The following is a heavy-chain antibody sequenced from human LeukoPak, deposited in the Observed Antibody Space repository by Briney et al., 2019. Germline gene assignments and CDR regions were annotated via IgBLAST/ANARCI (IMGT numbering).Heavy chain of an antibody. V-gene: IGHV3-21*01. CDR3: AKVGTGNHQYGSGDFDS. CDR2: ISFEGDYM. Sequence: PGGSLRLSCITSGFSFSTNAVDWVRQAPGGGRQGVAAISFEGDYMFYADSVKGRFTISRDNAKKSVYLQMNSLRVEDTAVYYCAKVGTGNHQYGSGDFDSWGQGTLVTVSA. CDR1: GFSFSTNA. D-gene: IGHD3-10*01. J-gene: IGHJ4*02.